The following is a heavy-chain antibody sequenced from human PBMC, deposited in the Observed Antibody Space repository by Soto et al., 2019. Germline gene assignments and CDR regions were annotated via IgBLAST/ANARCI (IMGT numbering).Heavy chain of an antibody. CDR2: ISGSGGST. Sequence: EVQLLESGGGLVQPGGSLRLSCAASGFTFSSYAMSWVRQAPGKGLEWVSAISGSGGSTYYADSVKGRFTISRDNSKNTLYLQMNSLRAEDTAVYYCANKGGDYMWGSYKGIDYWGQGTLVTVSS. V-gene: IGHV3-23*01. CDR3: ANKGGDYMWGSYKGIDY. CDR1: GFTFSSYA. D-gene: IGHD3-16*01. J-gene: IGHJ4*02.